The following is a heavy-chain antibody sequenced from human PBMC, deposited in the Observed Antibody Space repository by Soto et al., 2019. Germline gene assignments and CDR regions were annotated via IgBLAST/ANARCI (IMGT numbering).Heavy chain of an antibody. J-gene: IGHJ5*02. CDR2: ISGDADNT. D-gene: IGHD3-16*01. V-gene: IGHV3-64*04. CDR3: WPGGNWLDP. Sequence: GGSLRLSCSASGFIFSNYAMHWVRQAPGKGLEYVSAISGDADNTYYADSVKGRFTISRDDSKSLVYLQMNSLKTEDTGVYYCWPGGNWLDPRGQGSLVTVSS. CDR1: GFIFSNYA.